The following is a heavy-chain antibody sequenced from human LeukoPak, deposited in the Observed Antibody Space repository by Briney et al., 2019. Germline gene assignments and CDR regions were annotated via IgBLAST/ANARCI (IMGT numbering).Heavy chain of an antibody. CDR1: GFTFSSYA. D-gene: IGHD2-15*01. V-gene: IGHV3-30-3*01. J-gene: IGHJ5*02. Sequence: GGSLRLSCAASGFTFSSYAMHWVRQAPGKGLEWVAVISYDGSNKYYADSVKGRFTISRDNSKNTLYLQMNSLRAEDTAVYYCAKDPLGYCSGGSCSNWFDPWGQGTLVTVSS. CDR3: AKDPLGYCSGGSCSNWFDP. CDR2: ISYDGSNK.